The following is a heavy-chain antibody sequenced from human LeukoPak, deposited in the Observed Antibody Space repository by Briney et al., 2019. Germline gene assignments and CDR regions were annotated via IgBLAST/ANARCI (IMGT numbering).Heavy chain of an antibody. Sequence: ASVKVSCKASGGTFSSYTIGWVRQAPGQGLEWMGRIIPILGIADYAQRFQGRVTITADKPTSTVYMELSSLRSEDTAVYYCARDRAAAGTWFDFWGQGTLVTVSS. CDR1: GGTFSSYT. CDR3: ARDRAAAGTWFDF. CDR2: IIPILGIA. V-gene: IGHV1-69*04. J-gene: IGHJ4*02. D-gene: IGHD6-13*01.